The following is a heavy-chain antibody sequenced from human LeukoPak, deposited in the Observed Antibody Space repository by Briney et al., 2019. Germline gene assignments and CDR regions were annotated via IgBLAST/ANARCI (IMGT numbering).Heavy chain of an antibody. D-gene: IGHD6-19*01. J-gene: IGHJ4*02. V-gene: IGHV3-23*01. CDR3: AKEMALGIAVAGFFDF. Sequence: GGSLRLSCAASGFTLSNYAINWVRQAPGKGLEWVSAISASGGSSYYADSVRDRFTISRDNSKNTLYLKMSSLRSEDTAVYYCAKEMALGIAVAGFFDFWGQGTLVTVSS. CDR2: ISASGGSS. CDR1: GFTLSNYA.